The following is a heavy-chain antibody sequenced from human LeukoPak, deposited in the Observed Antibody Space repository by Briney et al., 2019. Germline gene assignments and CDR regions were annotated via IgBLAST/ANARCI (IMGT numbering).Heavy chain of an antibody. V-gene: IGHV3-23*01. Sequence: PGGSLRLTCAASGFTFSSYAMSWVRQAPGKGLEWISGISGSGGSTYYADSVKGRSTISRDNSKNTLYLQMNSLRAEDTAVYYCANERGYSSSPIDYWGQGTLVTVSS. CDR1: GFTFSSYA. CDR3: ANERGYSSSPIDY. J-gene: IGHJ4*02. CDR2: ISGSGGST. D-gene: IGHD6-6*01.